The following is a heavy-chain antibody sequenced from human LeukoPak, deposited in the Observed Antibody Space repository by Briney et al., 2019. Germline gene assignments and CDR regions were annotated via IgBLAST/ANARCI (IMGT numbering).Heavy chain of an antibody. CDR3: ARAYCVGDCTVLHIYFDN. CDR1: GGSFSGYY. V-gene: IGHV4-34*01. J-gene: IGHJ4*02. Sequence: SETLSLTCAVYGGSFSGYYWSWIRQPPGKGLEWIGSMYSSGSTYYNPSLKSRVTISVDTSKNQFSLKLRSVMAADTAVYYCARAYCVGDCTVLHIYFDNWGQGTLVTVSS. CDR2: MYSSGST. D-gene: IGHD2-21*02.